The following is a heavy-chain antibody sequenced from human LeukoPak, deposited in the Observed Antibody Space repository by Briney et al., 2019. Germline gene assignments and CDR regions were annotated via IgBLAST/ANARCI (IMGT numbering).Heavy chain of an antibody. CDR3: ARGHLILGDAFDI. V-gene: IGHV3-53*01. Sequence: GGSLRLSCAASGFTVSSNYMSWVRQAPGKGLEWVSVIYSGGGTYYADPVKGRFTVSRDNSKNTLYLQMISLRAEDTAVYYCARGHLILGDAFDIWGQGTMVTVSS. D-gene: IGHD1-26*01. CDR1: GFTVSSNY. CDR2: IYSGGGT. J-gene: IGHJ3*02.